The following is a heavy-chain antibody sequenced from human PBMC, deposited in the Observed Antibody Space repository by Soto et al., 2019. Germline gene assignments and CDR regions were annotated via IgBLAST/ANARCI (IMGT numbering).Heavy chain of an antibody. CDR2: ITGSGAGS. CDR1: GFTFSSYA. Sequence: EVQLLESGGGWLQPGGSLRLSCAASGFTFSSYAMNWVRQAPGKGLEWVSGITGSGAGSYYSDSVKGRFTISRDNSKNTLYLQMNSPRAEDTAVYYCAKAYSNSWPNDWFDPWGQGTLATVSS. CDR3: AKAYSNSWPNDWFDP. J-gene: IGHJ5*02. D-gene: IGHD6-13*01. V-gene: IGHV3-23*01.